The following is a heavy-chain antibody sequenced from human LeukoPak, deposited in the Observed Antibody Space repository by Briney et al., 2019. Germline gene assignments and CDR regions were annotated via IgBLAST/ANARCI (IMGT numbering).Heavy chain of an antibody. V-gene: IGHV3-7*03. CDR1: GFTFSNSW. Sequence: GGSLRLSCAASGFTFSNSWMSWVRQAPGKGLEWVASIKQDGSQKYYLDSVKGRFTISRDNAKNSLSLQMNSLRVEDTAVYYCASGNDFDYRGQGTLVTVSS. CDR3: ASGNDFDY. J-gene: IGHJ4*02. D-gene: IGHD1-1*01. CDR2: IKQDGSQK.